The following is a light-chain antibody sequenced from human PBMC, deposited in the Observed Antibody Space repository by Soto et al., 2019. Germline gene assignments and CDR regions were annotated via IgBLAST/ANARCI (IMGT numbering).Light chain of an antibody. V-gene: IGKV1-6*01. Sequence: AIQMTQSPSSLSASVGDRVTITCRASQGVGNDLGWYQHKPGKAPKLLIYAASSLETGVPSRFSGSGSGTDFTLTISSLQPEDFATYYCLQDYNSPYTVGQGTNLEIK. CDR1: QGVGND. J-gene: IGKJ2*01. CDR3: LQDYNSPYT. CDR2: AAS.